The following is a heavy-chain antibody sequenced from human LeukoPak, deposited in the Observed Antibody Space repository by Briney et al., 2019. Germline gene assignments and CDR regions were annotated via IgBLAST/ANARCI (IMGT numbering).Heavy chain of an antibody. CDR1: GGTFSSYA. Sequence: SVKVSCKASGGTFSSYAISWVRQAPGQGLEWMGRIIPIFGTANYAQKFQGRVTITADKSTSTAYMELSSLRSEDTAVYYCARGSRYTPYSSGWPDAFDIWGQGTTVTVSS. D-gene: IGHD6-19*01. J-gene: IGHJ3*02. CDR3: ARGSRYTPYSSGWPDAFDI. CDR2: IIPIFGTA. V-gene: IGHV1-69*06.